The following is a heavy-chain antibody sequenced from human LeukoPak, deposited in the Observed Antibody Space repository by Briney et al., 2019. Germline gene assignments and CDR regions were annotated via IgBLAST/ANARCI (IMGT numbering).Heavy chain of an antibody. V-gene: IGHV3-74*01. CDR3: ARGYSSNYRVDY. CDR1: GFTFSSYW. D-gene: IGHD6-13*01. Sequence: PGRSLRLSCAASGFTFSSYWMHWVRQAPGKGLVWVSRINNEESSTTYADCVEGRFTISRDNAKNTLYLQMNSLRAEDTAVYYCARGYSSNYRVDYWGQGTLVTVSS. J-gene: IGHJ4*02. CDR2: INNEESST.